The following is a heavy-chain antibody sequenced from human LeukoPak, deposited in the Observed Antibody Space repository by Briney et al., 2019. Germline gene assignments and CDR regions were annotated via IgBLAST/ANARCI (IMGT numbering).Heavy chain of an antibody. J-gene: IGHJ3*02. Sequence: SETLSLTCTVSGGSTSSYYWTCIRQPPREGLEWIGYIYNSRSTNYNPSLNSRVTISADASKNQFSLKLNSVTAADTAVYYCARRNVLTEGEAFDIWGQGTMVTVSS. CDR2: IYNSRST. D-gene: IGHD3-9*01. CDR1: GGSTSSYY. V-gene: IGHV4-59*08. CDR3: ARRNVLTEGEAFDI.